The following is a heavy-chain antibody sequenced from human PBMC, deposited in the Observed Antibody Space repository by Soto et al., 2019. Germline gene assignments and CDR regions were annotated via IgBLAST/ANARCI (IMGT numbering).Heavy chain of an antibody. CDR2: ISSSSGYI. Sequence: GGSLRLSCAASGFTFSTYSMNWVRQAPGKGLEWVSSISSSSGYIYYADSVKGRFTISRDDAKNSLSLQMNSLRAEDTAVYYCARVRSYSYGQGYGMDVWGQGTTVTVSS. V-gene: IGHV3-21*01. J-gene: IGHJ6*02. D-gene: IGHD5-18*01. CDR3: ARVRSYSYGQGYGMDV. CDR1: GFTFSTYS.